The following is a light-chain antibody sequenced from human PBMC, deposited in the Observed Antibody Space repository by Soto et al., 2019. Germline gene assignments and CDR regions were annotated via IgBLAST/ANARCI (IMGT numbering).Light chain of an antibody. Sequence: EIVMTQSPATLSVSPGERATLSCRASQSVSSNLAWYQHKPGQAPRLLIYGASTRATGIPARFSGSGSGTEFTLTISSLQSEDFAVYYCQQYNNWPPWTFGQGTEVDIK. CDR2: GAS. V-gene: IGKV3-15*01. CDR1: QSVSSN. CDR3: QQYNNWPPWT. J-gene: IGKJ1*01.